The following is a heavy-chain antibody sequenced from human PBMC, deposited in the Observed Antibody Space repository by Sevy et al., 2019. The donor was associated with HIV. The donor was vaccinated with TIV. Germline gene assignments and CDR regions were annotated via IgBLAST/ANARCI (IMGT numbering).Heavy chain of an antibody. D-gene: IGHD3-3*01. CDR1: GFTFNNAW. V-gene: IGHV3-15*05. J-gene: IGHJ4*02. CDR2: IKSKTAGGTT. Sequence: GGSLRLSCAASGFTFNNAWMSWVRQAPGKGLEWVGRIKSKTAGGTTDYAAPVKGRFTISRDDSKNTLNLQMNSLKTDDTAVYYCTTKKDFWSGYFYFDYWGQGTLVTVSS. CDR3: TTKKDFWSGYFYFDY.